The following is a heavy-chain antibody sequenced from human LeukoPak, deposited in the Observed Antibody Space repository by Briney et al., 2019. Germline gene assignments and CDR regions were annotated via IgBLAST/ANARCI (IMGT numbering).Heavy chain of an antibody. CDR2: IKQDGSEQ. V-gene: IGHV3-7*03. J-gene: IGHJ4*02. CDR1: RFTFSSYW. Sequence: GGSLRLSCAASRFTFSSYWMTWVRQAPGKGLEWVANIKQDGSEQYYAGSVKGRFTISRDNTKNSLFLQMNSLRAEDTAVYYCAREGGYGGVFDYWGQGTLVTVSS. CDR3: AREGGYGGVFDY. D-gene: IGHD5-12*01.